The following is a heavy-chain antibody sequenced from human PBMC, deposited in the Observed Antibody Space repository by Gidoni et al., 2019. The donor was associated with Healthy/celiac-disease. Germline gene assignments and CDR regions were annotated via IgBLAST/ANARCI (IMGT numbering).Heavy chain of an antibody. Sequence: QVQLQESGPGLVKPSQTLSLTCTVSGGSISSGDYYWSWIRQPPGKGLEWIGYIYYSGSTYYNPSLKSRVTISVDTSKNQFSLKLSSVTAADTAVYYCARDPTTVTRYYYYGMDVWGQGTTVTVSS. V-gene: IGHV4-30-4*01. J-gene: IGHJ6*02. D-gene: IGHD4-17*01. CDR3: ARDPTTVTRYYYYGMDV. CDR2: IYYSGST. CDR1: GGSISSGDYY.